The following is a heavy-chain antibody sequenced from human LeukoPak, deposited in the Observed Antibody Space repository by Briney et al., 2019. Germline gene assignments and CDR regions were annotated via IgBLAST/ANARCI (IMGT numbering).Heavy chain of an antibody. V-gene: IGHV1-2*02. Sequence: ASVKVSCKPSGYTFTAYYIYWLRQAPGQGLECMGWIYPNSGATGYAQNFQGRVTMTRDTSVSTIYMELSRLRSDDTAVYYCARDGVSTTPDFDYWGQGTLVTVSS. D-gene: IGHD2-8*01. CDR1: GYTFTAYY. J-gene: IGHJ4*02. CDR2: IYPNSGAT. CDR3: ARDGVSTTPDFDY.